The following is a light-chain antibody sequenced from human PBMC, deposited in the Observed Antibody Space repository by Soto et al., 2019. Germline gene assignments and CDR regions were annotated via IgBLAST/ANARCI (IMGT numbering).Light chain of an antibody. CDR2: GAS. Sequence: EIVLTQSPGTLSLSPGERATLSCRASQSVSSSFLAWYQQKPGQAPRLLIYGASSRATGIPHRLSGSGSGTDSTLTISRLEPEDVAVYYCQQYASSPRTFGGGTKVEIK. V-gene: IGKV3-20*01. J-gene: IGKJ4*01. CDR3: QQYASSPRT. CDR1: QSVSSSF.